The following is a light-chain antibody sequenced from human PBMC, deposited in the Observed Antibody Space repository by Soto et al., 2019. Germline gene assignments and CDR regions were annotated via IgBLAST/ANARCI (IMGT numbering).Light chain of an antibody. V-gene: IGLV2-14*01. CDR3: SSFTSTNTVL. CDR1: SSDVGGYNY. J-gene: IGLJ2*01. Sequence: QSVLTQPASVSGSPGQSITISCTGTSSDVGGYNYVSWYQQHPGKDPKLMIYNVSNRPSGVSNRFSGSKSGNTASLTISGLQAEDEGHYYCSSFTSTNTVLFGGGTKLTVL. CDR2: NVS.